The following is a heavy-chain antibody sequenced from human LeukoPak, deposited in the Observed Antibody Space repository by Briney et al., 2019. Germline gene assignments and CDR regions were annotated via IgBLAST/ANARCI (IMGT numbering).Heavy chain of an antibody. D-gene: IGHD3-10*01. V-gene: IGHV3-9*01. CDR1: GFSFDDYA. Sequence: GGSLRLSCVASGFSFDDYAMPWVRQAPGKGLEWVSGVSWDGNNIGYADSVEGRFTISRDNAKNSLYLQMNSLRAEDTALYYCGKSTVGRYNYYMDVWGKGTTVTVSS. CDR3: GKSTVGRYNYYMDV. CDR2: VSWDGNNI. J-gene: IGHJ6*03.